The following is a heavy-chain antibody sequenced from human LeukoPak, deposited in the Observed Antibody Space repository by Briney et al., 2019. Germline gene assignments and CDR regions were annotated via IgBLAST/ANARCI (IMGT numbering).Heavy chain of an antibody. V-gene: IGHV3-48*01. CDR1: GFTFSSYS. Sequence: GGSLRLSCAASGFTFSSYSMNWVRQAPGKGLEWVSYISSSSSTIYYADSVKGRFTISRDNAKNSLYLQMNSLRAEDTAVYYCARDSVGGDYWGQGTLVTVSS. J-gene: IGHJ4*02. CDR3: ARDSVGGDY. CDR2: ISSSSSTI.